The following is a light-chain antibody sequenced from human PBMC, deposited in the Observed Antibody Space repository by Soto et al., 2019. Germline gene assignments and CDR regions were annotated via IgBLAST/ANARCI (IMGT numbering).Light chain of an antibody. CDR3: QHYVERSPIT. V-gene: IGKV3-11*01. CDR1: QSVSSY. Sequence: EKVLKQSPATLSVSPGERATLSCMASQSVSSYLAWYQQKPGQAPRLLIYDASNRATGIPARFSGSGSGTDFTLTISSLEPEDFALYYCQHYVERSPITFGQGTRLEI. J-gene: IGKJ5*01. CDR2: DAS.